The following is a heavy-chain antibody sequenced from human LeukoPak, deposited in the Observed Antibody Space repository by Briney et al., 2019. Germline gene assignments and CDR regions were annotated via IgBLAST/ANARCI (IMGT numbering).Heavy chain of an antibody. Sequence: SQTLSLTCTVSGGSISNGGYYWSWIRQHPGKGLEWIGYIYYSGSTYYHPSLKSGVTISVDTSKNQFSLKLSSVTAADKAVYYCARGWTAMVNFDYWGQGTLVTVSS. J-gene: IGHJ4*02. V-gene: IGHV4-31*03. D-gene: IGHD5-18*01. CDR1: GGSISNGGYY. CDR3: ARGWTAMVNFDY. CDR2: IYYSGST.